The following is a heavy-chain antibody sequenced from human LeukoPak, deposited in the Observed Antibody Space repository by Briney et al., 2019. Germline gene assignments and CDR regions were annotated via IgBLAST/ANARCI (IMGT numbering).Heavy chain of an antibody. V-gene: IGHV4-61*01. CDR3: ARGLIAVAGTFFDY. J-gene: IGHJ4*02. CDR1: GGSVSSGSYY. D-gene: IGHD6-19*01. Sequence: SETLSLTCTVPGGSVSSGSYYWSWIRQPPGKGLEWIGYIYYSGSTNYNPSLKSRVTISVDTSKNQFSLKLSSVTAADTAVYYCARGLIAVAGTFFDYWGQGTLVTVSS. CDR2: IYYSGST.